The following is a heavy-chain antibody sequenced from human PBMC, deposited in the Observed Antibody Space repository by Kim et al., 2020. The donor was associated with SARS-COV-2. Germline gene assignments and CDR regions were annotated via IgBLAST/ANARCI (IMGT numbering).Heavy chain of an antibody. CDR3: ARSGY. V-gene: IGHV3-48*03. J-gene: IGHJ4*02. CDR2: SSSGITI. Sequence: SSSGITIYYADSVKGRFTISRDNAKNSLYLQMNSLRAEDTAVYYCARSGYWGQGTLVTVSS.